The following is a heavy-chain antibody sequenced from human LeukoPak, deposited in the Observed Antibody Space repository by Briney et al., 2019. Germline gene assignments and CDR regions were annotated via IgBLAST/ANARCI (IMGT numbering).Heavy chain of an antibody. V-gene: IGHV3-23*01. CDR2: ISGSGGST. J-gene: IGHJ4*02. CDR3: ALRLAGFDY. CDR1: GFTFSSNA. Sequence: GRSLRLSCAAYGFTFSSNAMSWVRQAPGKGLEWVSAISGSGGSTYYADSVKGRFTISRDNSKNTLYLQMNSLRAEDTAVYYCALRLAGFDYCGQGTLVTVSS. D-gene: IGHD6-13*01.